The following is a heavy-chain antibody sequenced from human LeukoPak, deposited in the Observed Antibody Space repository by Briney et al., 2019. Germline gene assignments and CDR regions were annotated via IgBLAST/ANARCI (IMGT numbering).Heavy chain of an antibody. Sequence: GASVKVSCKASGYTFTSYGISWVRQAPGQGLEWMGWISAYNGNTNYAQKLQGRVTMTTDTSTSTAYMELRSLRSDDTAVYYCARDTRLGQWLDDAFDIWGQGTMVTVSS. CDR3: ARDTRLGQWLDDAFDI. CDR2: ISAYNGNT. J-gene: IGHJ3*02. V-gene: IGHV1-18*01. CDR1: GYTFTSYG. D-gene: IGHD6-19*01.